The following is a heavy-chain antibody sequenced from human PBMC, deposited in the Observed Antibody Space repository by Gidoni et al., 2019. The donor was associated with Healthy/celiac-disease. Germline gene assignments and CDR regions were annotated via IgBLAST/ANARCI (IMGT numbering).Heavy chain of an antibody. CDR2: IIPIFGTA. V-gene: IGHV1-69*01. J-gene: IGHJ6*03. CDR3: ARDKTDYGDYSYYYYMDV. CDR1: GGTFSSYA. D-gene: IGHD4-17*01. Sequence: QVQLVQSGAEVKKPGSSVKVSFKASGGTFSSYAICWVRQAPGQGLEWMGGIIPIFGTANYAQKFQGRVTITADEATSTAYMELSSLRSEDTAVYYCARDKTDYGDYSYYYYMDVWGKGTTVTVSS.